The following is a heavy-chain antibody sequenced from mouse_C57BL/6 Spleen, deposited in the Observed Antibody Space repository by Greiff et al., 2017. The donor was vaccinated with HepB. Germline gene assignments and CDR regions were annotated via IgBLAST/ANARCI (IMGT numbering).Heavy chain of an antibody. D-gene: IGHD1-1*01. CDR3: ARAPYGTRYFDV. CDR2: ISDGGSYT. Sequence: EVMLVESGGGLVKPGGSLKLSCAASGFTFSSYAMSWVRQTPEKRLEWVATISDGGSYTYYPDNVKGRFTISRDNAKNNLYLQMRHLKSEDTAMYYCARAPYGTRYFDVWGTGTTVTVSS. V-gene: IGHV5-4*03. CDR1: GFTFSSYA. J-gene: IGHJ1*03.